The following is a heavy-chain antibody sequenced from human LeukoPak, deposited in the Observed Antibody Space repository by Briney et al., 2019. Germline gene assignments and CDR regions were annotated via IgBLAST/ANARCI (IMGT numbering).Heavy chain of an antibody. CDR2: ISGSGGST. CDR3: AKGQVGATRKGWFDP. D-gene: IGHD1-26*01. V-gene: IGHV3-23*01. J-gene: IGHJ5*02. Sequence: GGSLRLSCAASGFTLSSYAMSWVRQAPGKGLEWVSAISGSGGSTYYADSVKGRFTISRDNSKNTLYLQMNSLRAEDTAVYYCAKGQVGATRKGWFDPWGQGTLVTVSS. CDR1: GFTLSSYA.